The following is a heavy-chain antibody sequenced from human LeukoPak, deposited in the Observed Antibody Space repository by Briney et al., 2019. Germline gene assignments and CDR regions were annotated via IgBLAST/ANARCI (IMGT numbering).Heavy chain of an antibody. CDR1: GFTVSNNF. V-gene: IGHV3-53*01. J-gene: IGHJ4*02. Sequence: GGSLRLSCVASGFTVSNNFMSWVRQAPGKGLEWVSVIYSGGSTYYADSVKGRFTISRDNSKNTLYLQMNSLRAEDTAVYYCAKLARGSSGFDFWGQGTLVSVSS. CDR3: AKLARGSSGFDF. CDR2: IYSGGST. D-gene: IGHD1-26*01.